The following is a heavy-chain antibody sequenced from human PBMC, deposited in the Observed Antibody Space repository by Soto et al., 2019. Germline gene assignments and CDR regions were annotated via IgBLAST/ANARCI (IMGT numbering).Heavy chain of an antibody. V-gene: IGHV3-9*01. D-gene: IGHD4-17*01. J-gene: IGHJ4*02. CDR2: ISWNSGSI. CDR3: AKEKGYGDYGPFDY. CDR1: RFTFDDYA. Sequence: EVQLVESGGGLVQPGRSLRLYYAASRFTFDDYAMHWVRQAPGKGLEWVSGISWNSGSIGYADSVKGRFTISRDNAKNSLYLQMNSLRAEDTALCYCAKEKGYGDYGPFDYWGQGTLVTVSS.